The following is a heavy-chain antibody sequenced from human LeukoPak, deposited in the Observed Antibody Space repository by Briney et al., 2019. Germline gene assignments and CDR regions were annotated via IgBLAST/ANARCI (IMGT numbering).Heavy chain of an antibody. D-gene: IGHD3-22*01. Sequence: PSETLSLTCTVSGGSIGSSSYYWGWIRQPPGKGLEWIGSMYYSGSTYYSPSLKSRVTISGDTSKSQFSLKLGSVTAADTAVYYCARYYYDSSGYYYLDYWGQETLVTVSS. CDR3: ARYYYDSSGYYYLDY. CDR2: MYYSGST. V-gene: IGHV4-39*01. J-gene: IGHJ4*02. CDR1: GGSIGSSSYY.